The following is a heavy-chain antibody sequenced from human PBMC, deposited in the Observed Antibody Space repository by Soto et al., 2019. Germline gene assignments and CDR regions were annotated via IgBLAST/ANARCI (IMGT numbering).Heavy chain of an antibody. J-gene: IGHJ6*02. CDR2: INHGGRT. CDR3: ARGLWFGELLSYGMDV. Sequence: QVQLQQWGAGLLKPSETLSLTCAVYGGSFSGYYWSWIRKPPGKGLEWIGEINHGGRTNYNPSLNSRVTISVDTSKNQFSLKLSSVTAADTAVYYCARGLWFGELLSYGMDVWGQGTTVTVSS. CDR1: GGSFSGYY. D-gene: IGHD3-10*01. V-gene: IGHV4-34*01.